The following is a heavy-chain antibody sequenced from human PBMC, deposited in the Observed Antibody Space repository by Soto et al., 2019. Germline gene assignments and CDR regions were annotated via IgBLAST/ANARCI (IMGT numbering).Heavy chain of an antibody. Sequence: ASVKVSCKASGYTFTSYGISWVRQAPGQGLEWMGWISAYNGNTNYAQKFQGRVTMTRDTSISTAYMELSRLRSDDTAVYYCARPLFGVVPHLYGMDVWGQGTTVTVSS. J-gene: IGHJ6*02. V-gene: IGHV1-18*04. CDR3: ARPLFGVVPHLYGMDV. CDR2: ISAYNGNT. CDR1: GYTFTSYG. D-gene: IGHD3-3*01.